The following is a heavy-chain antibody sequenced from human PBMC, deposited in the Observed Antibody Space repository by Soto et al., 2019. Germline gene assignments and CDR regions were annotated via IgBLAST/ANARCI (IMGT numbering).Heavy chain of an antibody. Sequence: GGSLRLSCVAPGSPFRPYTMNWVRQAPGKGLEWVSGIRGFSPYTFYAESVKGRFTISRDNAKNSLYLQMNSLGVEDTAVYYCARDRGYDAHDYYYNAMDVWGQGTTVTVSS. CDR2: IRGFSPYT. CDR1: GSPFRPYT. CDR3: ARDRGYDAHDYYYNAMDV. D-gene: IGHD2-15*01. V-gene: IGHV3-21*01. J-gene: IGHJ6*02.